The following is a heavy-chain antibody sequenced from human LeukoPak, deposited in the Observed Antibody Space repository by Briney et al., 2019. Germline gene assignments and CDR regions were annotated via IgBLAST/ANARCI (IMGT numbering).Heavy chain of an antibody. Sequence: GRSLRLSCAASGFTFSSYGMHWVRQAPGKGLEWVAVISYDGSNKCYADSVKGRFTISRDNSKNTLYLQMNSLRAEDTAVYYCAKDFGDYNDYWGQGTLVTVSS. CDR1: GFTFSSYG. CDR3: AKDFGDYNDY. D-gene: IGHD3-10*01. J-gene: IGHJ4*02. V-gene: IGHV3-30*18. CDR2: ISYDGSNK.